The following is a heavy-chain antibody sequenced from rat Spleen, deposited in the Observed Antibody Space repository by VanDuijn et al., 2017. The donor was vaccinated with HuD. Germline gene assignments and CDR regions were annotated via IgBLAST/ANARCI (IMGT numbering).Heavy chain of an antibody. D-gene: IGHD1-1*01. CDR1: GYSITSNY. CDR2: ISYRGGT. J-gene: IGHJ1*01. CDR3: ARYEDYGGWYFDF. V-gene: IGHV3-1*01. Sequence: EVQLQESGPGLVKPSQSLSLTCSVTGYSITSNYWGWIRKFPGNKMEWIGHISYRGGTSYNPSLQSRISITRDTSKNLFFLQLNSVTTEDTATYYCARYEDYGGWYFDFWGPGTMVTVSS.